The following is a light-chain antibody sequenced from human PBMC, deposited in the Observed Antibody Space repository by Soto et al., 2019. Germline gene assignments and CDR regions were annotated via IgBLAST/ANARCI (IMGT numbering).Light chain of an antibody. J-gene: IGLJ1*01. CDR1: SSDVGRYNY. V-gene: IGLV2-14*01. CDR2: EVN. Sequence: QSVLAQPASVSGSRGQSITICFTVTSSDVGRYNYVSWFQQHPGKVPKLIIYEVNNWPSGVSDRFSGSKSGNTASLTISGLQLEYEADCYCSTSTTCPTLALGTGTK. CDR3: STSTTCPTLA.